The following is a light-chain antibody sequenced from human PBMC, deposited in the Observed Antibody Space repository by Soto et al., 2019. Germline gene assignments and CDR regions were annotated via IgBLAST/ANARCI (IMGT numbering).Light chain of an antibody. J-gene: IGKJ4*01. CDR2: AAS. CDR1: QSVSSS. CDR3: QQRSDWPPSLT. V-gene: IGKV3-11*01. Sequence: DIGLTQSPATLSLSPRERATLSCRAIQSVSSSLAWYQQKPGQAPRLLIYAASHRATGIPTRFSGSGSGTDFTLTISSLEPEDFAVYYCQQRSDWPPSLTFGGGTKVDI.